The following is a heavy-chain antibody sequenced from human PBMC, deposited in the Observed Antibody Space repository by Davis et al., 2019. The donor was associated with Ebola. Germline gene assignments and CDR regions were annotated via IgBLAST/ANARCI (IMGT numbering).Heavy chain of an antibody. D-gene: IGHD3-22*01. V-gene: IGHV5-51*01. CDR2: IYPGDSDT. CDR3: ARGLYDSSGYYFDAFDI. Sequence: GESLKISCKGSGYSFTSYWIGWVRQMPGKGLEWMGIIYPGDSDTRYSPSFQGQVTISADKSISTAYLQWSSLKASDTAMYYCARGLYDSSGYYFDAFDIWGQGTMVTVSS. CDR1: GYSFTSYW. J-gene: IGHJ3*02.